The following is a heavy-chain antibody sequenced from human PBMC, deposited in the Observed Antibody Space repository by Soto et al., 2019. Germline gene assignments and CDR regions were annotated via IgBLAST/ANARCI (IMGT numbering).Heavy chain of an antibody. J-gene: IGHJ3*02. CDR2: ISAYNGNT. V-gene: IGHV1-18*01. CDR3: ARGLAEQWLVLGAFDI. D-gene: IGHD6-19*01. CDR1: GYSFTSYG. Sequence: ASVKVSCKASGYSFTSYGISWVRQAPGQGLEWMGWISAYNGNTNYAQKLQGRVTMTTDTSTSTAYMELRSLRSDDTAVYYCARGLAEQWLVLGAFDIWGQGTMVTVSS.